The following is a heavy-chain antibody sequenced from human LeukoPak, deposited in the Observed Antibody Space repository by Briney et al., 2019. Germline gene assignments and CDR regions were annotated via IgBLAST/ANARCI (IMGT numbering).Heavy chain of an antibody. D-gene: IGHD2-2*01. CDR3: ARALGDQPNLSYGLDV. Sequence: GGSLRLSCAASGFTFSSYSMNWVRQAPGKGLEWVSSISSSSSYSYHADSVKGRFTISRDNAENSLHLQLNSLRAEDTAVYYCARALGDQPNLSYGLDVWGQGTTVTVSS. V-gene: IGHV3-21*01. CDR1: GFTFSSYS. J-gene: IGHJ6*02. CDR2: ISSSSSYS.